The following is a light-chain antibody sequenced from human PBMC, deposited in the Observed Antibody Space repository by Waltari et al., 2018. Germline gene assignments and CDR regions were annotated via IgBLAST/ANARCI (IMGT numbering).Light chain of an antibody. Sequence: QTVVTQEPSLSVSPGGTVTLTCALSSGPISSPSHSTRYQQTPGQAPRTLVYKATSRSAGVPDRFSGSILGNKAALTITGARADDESDYYCSLYMGSGIWVFGGGTKLTVL. J-gene: IGLJ3*02. CDR3: SLYMGSGIWV. CDR1: SGPISSPSH. V-gene: IGLV8-61*01. CDR2: KAT.